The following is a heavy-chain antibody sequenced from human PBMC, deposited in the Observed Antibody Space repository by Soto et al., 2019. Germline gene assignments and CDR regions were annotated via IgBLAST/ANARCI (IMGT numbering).Heavy chain of an antibody. CDR2: INWNGGST. V-gene: IGHV3-20*04. D-gene: IGHD6-19*01. CDR1: GFTFDDYG. CDR3: ARWRYSSGQNGQCYFDY. J-gene: IGHJ4*02. Sequence: EVQLVESGGGVVRPGGSLRLSCAASGFTFDDYGMSWVRQAPGKGLEWVSGINWNGGSTGYADSVKGRFTISRDNAKNSLYLQMNSLRAEDTALYYCARWRYSSGQNGQCYFDYWGQGTLVTVSS.